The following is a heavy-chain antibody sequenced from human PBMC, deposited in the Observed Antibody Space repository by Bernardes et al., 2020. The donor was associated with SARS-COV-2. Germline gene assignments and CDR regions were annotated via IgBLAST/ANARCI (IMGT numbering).Heavy chain of an antibody. Sequence: GGSLRLSCVASGFTFSRYGMNWVRQAPGKGLEWAAIIWNDGSNKYYADSVKGRFTISKDDSKNTLYLQMNSLRVEDTAVYYCARVRGSANFYMDVWGKGTTVTVSS. CDR3: ARVRGSANFYMDV. CDR2: IWNDGSNK. CDR1: GFTFSRYG. V-gene: IGHV3-33*01. D-gene: IGHD3-10*01. J-gene: IGHJ6*03.